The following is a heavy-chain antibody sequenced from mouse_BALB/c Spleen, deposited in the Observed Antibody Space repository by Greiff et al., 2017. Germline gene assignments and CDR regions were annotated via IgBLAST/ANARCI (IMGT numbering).Heavy chain of an antibody. V-gene: IGHV5-6-5*01. D-gene: IGHD1-1*01. CDR1: GFTFSSYA. CDR2: ISSGGST. CDR3: ASLLRSFFDY. Sequence: DVHLVESGGGLVKPGGSLKLSCAASGFTFSSYAMSWVRQTPEKRLEWVASISSGGSTYYPDSVKGRFTISRDNARNILYLQMSSLRSEDTAMYYCASLLRSFFDYWGQGTTLTVSS. J-gene: IGHJ2*01.